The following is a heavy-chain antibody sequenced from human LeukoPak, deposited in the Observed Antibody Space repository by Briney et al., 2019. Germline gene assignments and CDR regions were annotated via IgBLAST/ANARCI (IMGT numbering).Heavy chain of an antibody. CDR2: IYHSGSA. V-gene: IGHV4-34*01. CDR1: GGSFSGDY. CDR3: ARNYCSGGRCYWYFDL. D-gene: IGHD2-15*01. Sequence: SETLSLTCAVNGGSFSGDYWNWIRQPPGKGLEWIGEIYHSGSANYNPSLKTRATISLDKSKNQFSLKLSSVTAADTAVYYCARNYCSGGRCYWYFDLWGRGTLVTVSS. J-gene: IGHJ2*01.